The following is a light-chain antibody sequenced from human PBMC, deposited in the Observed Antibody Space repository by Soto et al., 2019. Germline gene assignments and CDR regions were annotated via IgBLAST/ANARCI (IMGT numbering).Light chain of an antibody. J-gene: IGKJ4*01. CDR2: AAS. V-gene: IGKV1-39*01. Sequence: DTQMTQSPSSLSASVGDRVTITCRASRSISRYLNWYQQKVGEAPKLLIYAASSLQSGVPSRFSGSRSGTDFTLTISSLQPEDFANYYCQQSYSTPLSFGGGTKVEIK. CDR1: RSISRY. CDR3: QQSYSTPLS.